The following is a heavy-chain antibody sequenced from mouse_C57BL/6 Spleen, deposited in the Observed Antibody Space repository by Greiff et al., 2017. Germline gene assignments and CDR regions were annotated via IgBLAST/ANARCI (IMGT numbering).Heavy chain of an antibody. CDR1: GYTFTSYW. Sequence: QVQLQQPGAELVRPGSSVKLSCKASGYTFTSYWMHWVKQRPIQGLEWIGNIDPSDSETHYNQKFKDKATLTVDKSSSTAYMQLSSLTSEDSAVYYCARYGSSTGFAYGGQGTLVTVSA. V-gene: IGHV1-52*01. CDR2: IDPSDSET. D-gene: IGHD1-1*01. J-gene: IGHJ3*01. CDR3: ARYGSSTGFAY.